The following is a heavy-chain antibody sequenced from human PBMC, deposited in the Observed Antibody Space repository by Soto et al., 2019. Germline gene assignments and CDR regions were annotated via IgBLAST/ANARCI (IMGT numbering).Heavy chain of an antibody. V-gene: IGHV4-59*01. D-gene: IGHD2-15*01. CDR2: IYYSGST. Sequence: SEPLSLTCTVSGGSISSYNWSWSRQPPGKGLEWIGYIYYSGSTNYNPSIKSRVTISVDTSKNQFSLKLSSVTAADTAVYYCARDLGGYCSGGSCYHWFDPWGQGTLVTVSS. J-gene: IGHJ5*02. CDR3: ARDLGGYCSGGSCYHWFDP. CDR1: GGSISSYN.